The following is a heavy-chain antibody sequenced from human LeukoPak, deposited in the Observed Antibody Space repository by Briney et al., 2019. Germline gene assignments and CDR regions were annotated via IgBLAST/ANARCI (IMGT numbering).Heavy chain of an antibody. V-gene: IGHV1-8*03. CDR3: ARGHPWEYQLLSNWFDP. CDR2: MNPNSGNT. J-gene: IGHJ5*02. CDR1: GYTFTSYG. D-gene: IGHD2-2*01. Sequence: EASVKVSCKASGYTFTSYGISWVRQATGQGLEWMGWMNPNSGNTGYAQKFQGRVTITRNTSISTAYMELSSLRSEDTAVYYCARGHPWEYQLLSNWFDPWGQGTLVTVSS.